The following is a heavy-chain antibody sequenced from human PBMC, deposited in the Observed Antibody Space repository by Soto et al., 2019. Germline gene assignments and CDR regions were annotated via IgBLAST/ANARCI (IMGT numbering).Heavy chain of an antibody. CDR3: AKVGEQLWLQVAVDDHYYFDY. J-gene: IGHJ4*02. D-gene: IGHD5-18*01. Sequence: SRRLSCTASPFTSSSYTMSWVHKSLFKLLVFFSTISGGGSSTYYADSVKGRFTISRDNSKNTLYLEMNGVRAEDTAVYYCAKVGEQLWLQVAVDDHYYFDYWGQGTLVTVSS. CDR1: PFTSSSYT. CDR2: ISGGGSST. V-gene: IGHV3-23*01.